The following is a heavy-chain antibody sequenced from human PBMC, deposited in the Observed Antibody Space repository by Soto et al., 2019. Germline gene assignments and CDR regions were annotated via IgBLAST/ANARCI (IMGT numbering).Heavy chain of an antibody. CDR2: ISYDGSNK. J-gene: IGHJ4*02. V-gene: IGHV3-30-3*01. D-gene: IGHD6-19*01. Sequence: PGGSLRLSCAASGFTFSSYAMHWVRQAPGKGLEWVAVISYDGSNKYYADSVKGRFTISRDNSKNTLYLQMNSLRAEDTAVYYCARNPFGSYSSGWHGGNYFDYWGQGTLVTVSS. CDR1: GFTFSSYA. CDR3: ARNPFGSYSSGWHGGNYFDY.